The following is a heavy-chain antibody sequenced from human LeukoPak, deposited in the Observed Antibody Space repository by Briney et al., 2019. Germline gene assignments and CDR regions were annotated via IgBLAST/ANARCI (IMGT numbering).Heavy chain of an antibody. J-gene: IGHJ6*02. V-gene: IGHV3-66*01. Sequence: GESLRLSCAASGFTVSSNYMSWVRQAPGKGLEWVSGISGSGGTTYYADSVKGRFTISRDNSKKTLYLLMNSLRAEDTAVYYCARDSPVVVAATLYYYYGMDVWGQGTTVTVSS. CDR1: GFTVSSNY. CDR3: ARDSPVVVAATLYYYYGMDV. CDR2: ISGSGGTT. D-gene: IGHD2-15*01.